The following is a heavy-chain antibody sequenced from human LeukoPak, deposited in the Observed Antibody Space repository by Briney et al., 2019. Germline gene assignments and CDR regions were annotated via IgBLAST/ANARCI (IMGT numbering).Heavy chain of an antibody. CDR3: AKSESGYNDYVSGGFDY. Sequence: GSLGLSRAASGFPFRYYGMQWVRQAPGQGLEWVAVISYYGGNQYYVDSVKGRFTISRDNSKNTLYLQMISLRVEDTAVYYCAKSESGYNDYVSGGFDYWGQGTLVTVSS. V-gene: IGHV3-30*18. CDR1: GFPFRYYG. J-gene: IGHJ4*02. D-gene: IGHD5-12*01. CDR2: ISYYGGNQ.